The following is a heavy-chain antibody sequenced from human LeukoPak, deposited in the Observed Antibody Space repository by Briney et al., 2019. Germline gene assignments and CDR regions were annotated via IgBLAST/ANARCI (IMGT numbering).Heavy chain of an antibody. CDR3: ARLGDVEVNGGTLDY. CDR1: GGSISGNYY. J-gene: IGHJ4*02. D-gene: IGHD3-16*01. V-gene: IGHV4-39*01. CDR2: IFYSGES. Sequence: SETLSLTCTVSGGSISGNYYWGWIRQPPGKGLEWIASIFYSGESNKSPSLKNRVTVSVDTSKNQFFSKLTSVTVADTAVYFCARLGDVEVNGGTLDYWGRGTLVTVSS.